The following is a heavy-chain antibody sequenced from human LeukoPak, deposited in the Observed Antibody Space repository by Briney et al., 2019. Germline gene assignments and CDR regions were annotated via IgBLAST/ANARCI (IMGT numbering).Heavy chain of an antibody. Sequence: PGGSLRLSCAASGFTFNAYAIHWVRQAPGEGLEWVSYISSSGSTIYYANSVKGRFTISRDNAKNSLYLQMDSLRAEDTAVYYCARDGSGSGNYYNVAGFDYWGQGTLVTVSS. CDR2: ISSSGSTI. CDR3: ARDGSGSGNYYNVAGFDY. J-gene: IGHJ4*02. V-gene: IGHV3-48*03. D-gene: IGHD3-10*01. CDR1: GFTFNAYA.